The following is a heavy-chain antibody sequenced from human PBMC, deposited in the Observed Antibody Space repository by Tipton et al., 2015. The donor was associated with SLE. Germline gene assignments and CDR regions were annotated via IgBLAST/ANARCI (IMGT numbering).Heavy chain of an antibody. CDR3: ASEGSSWYGYGAFDI. V-gene: IGHV4-34*01. CDR2: INHSGST. J-gene: IGHJ3*02. D-gene: IGHD6-13*01. CDR1: GGSFGGYY. Sequence: TLSLTCAVYGGSFGGYYWSWIRQPPGKGLEWIGEINHSGSTNYNPSLKSRVTISVDTSKNPFSLKLSSVTAADTAVYYCASEGSSWYGYGAFDIWGQGTMVTVSS.